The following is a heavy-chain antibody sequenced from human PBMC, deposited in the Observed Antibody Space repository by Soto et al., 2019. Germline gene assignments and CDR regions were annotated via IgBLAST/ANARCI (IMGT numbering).Heavy chain of an antibody. D-gene: IGHD4-17*01. J-gene: IGHJ6*02. Sequence: GGSLRLSCAASGFTFSSYGMHWVRQAPGKGLEWVAVISYDGSNKYYADSVKGRFTISRDNSKNTLYLQMNSLRAEDTAVYYCAKSLTTTGYYYYGMDVWGQGTTVTVSS. CDR1: GFTFSSYG. CDR2: ISYDGSNK. V-gene: IGHV3-30*18. CDR3: AKSLTTTGYYYYGMDV.